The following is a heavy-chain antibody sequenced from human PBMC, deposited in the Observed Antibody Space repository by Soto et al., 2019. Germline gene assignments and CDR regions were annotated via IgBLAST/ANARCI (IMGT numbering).Heavy chain of an antibody. CDR1: GGSISSYY. D-gene: IGHD1-20*01. CDR2: VYYSGST. CDR3: ARVSDGITVFDY. J-gene: IGHJ4*02. Sequence: SETLSLTCTVSGGSISSYYWSWIRQPPGKGLEWIGYVYYSGSTNYNPSLKSRVTLSVDTSKNQFSLKLNSVTAADTAVYYCARVSDGITVFDYWGQGTLVTVSS. V-gene: IGHV4-59*01.